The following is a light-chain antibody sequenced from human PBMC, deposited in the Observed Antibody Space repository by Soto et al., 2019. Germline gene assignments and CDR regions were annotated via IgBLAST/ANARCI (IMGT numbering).Light chain of an antibody. J-gene: IGLJ2*01. V-gene: IGLV1-47*01. CDR3: AAWDDSLSGPV. Sequence: QSVLTQPPSASGTPGQRVTISCSGSSSNIGSYYVYWYQQLPGTAPKLLIYRNNQRPSGVPDRFSGSKSGTSASLAISGLRSYDEADYYCAAWDDSLSGPVFGGGTKLTVL. CDR2: RNN. CDR1: SSNIGSYY.